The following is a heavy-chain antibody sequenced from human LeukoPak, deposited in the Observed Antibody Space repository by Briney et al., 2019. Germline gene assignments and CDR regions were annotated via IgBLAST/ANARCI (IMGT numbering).Heavy chain of an antibody. Sequence: ASVTVSCKASGYRFTSYGISWVRQAPGQGLEWMGWISAYNGNTNYARKLQGRVTMTTDTSTSTAYMELRSLRSDDTAVYYCARGGDGDILTGLVFDYWGQGTLVTVSS. D-gene: IGHD3-9*01. CDR3: ARGGDGDILTGLVFDY. J-gene: IGHJ4*02. CDR1: GYRFTSYG. CDR2: ISAYNGNT. V-gene: IGHV1-18*01.